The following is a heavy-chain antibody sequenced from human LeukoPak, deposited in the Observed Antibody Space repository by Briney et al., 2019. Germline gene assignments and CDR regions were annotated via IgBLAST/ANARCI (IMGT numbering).Heavy chain of an antibody. J-gene: IGHJ1*01. D-gene: IGHD6-13*01. CDR3: ARDPPAVSTNTYG. Sequence: GGSLRLSCAASGFTFSGAWMHWVRQAPGKGLVWVSLIYSGGDTDYADSVKGRFTISRDNSKNILYLQMNSLRVDDTAVYYCARDPPAVSTNTYGWGQGTLVTVSS. V-gene: IGHV3-66*01. CDR2: IYSGGDT. CDR1: GFTFSGAW.